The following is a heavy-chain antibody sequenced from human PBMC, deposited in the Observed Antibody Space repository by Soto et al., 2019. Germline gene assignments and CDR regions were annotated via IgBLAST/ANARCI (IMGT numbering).Heavy chain of an antibody. V-gene: IGHV3-23*01. CDR3: AKDRVDYGDYRGLDY. Sequence: EVQLLESGGGLVQPGGSLRPSGAASGLTFRSNPMTWVRQAPGKGLEWVSAISGSGTNRYYADSVKGRFTISRDNSKNTLYLQMNSLRAEDTAVYYCAKDRVDYGDYRGLDYWGQGTLVTVSS. J-gene: IGHJ4*02. CDR1: GLTFRSNP. D-gene: IGHD4-17*01. CDR2: ISGSGTNR.